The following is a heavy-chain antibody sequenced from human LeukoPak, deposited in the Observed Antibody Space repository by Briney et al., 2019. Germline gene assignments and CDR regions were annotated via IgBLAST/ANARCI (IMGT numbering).Heavy chain of an antibody. D-gene: IGHD3-3*01. CDR2: INPNSGGT. Sequence: ASVKVSCKASGYTFTGYYMHWVRQAPGQGLEWMGWINPNSGGTNYAQKFQGRVTTTRDTSISTAYMELSRLRSDDTAVYYCATTIFGVVIQGTNWFDPWGQGTLVTVSS. CDR1: GYTFTGYY. J-gene: IGHJ5*02. V-gene: IGHV1-2*02. CDR3: ATTIFGVVIQGTNWFDP.